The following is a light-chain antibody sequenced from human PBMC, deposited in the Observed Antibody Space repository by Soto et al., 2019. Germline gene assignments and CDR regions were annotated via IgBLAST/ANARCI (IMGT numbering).Light chain of an antibody. J-gene: IGKJ3*01. Sequence: DIQMTQSPASLSASVGDRVTITCRASQGINKYSAWYQQKPGKVPKVLIYGASTLQRGLSARFSGSGSGTDFILTISRLQTEDITTYYCHNYHNSPLSFGPGTKVNIK. CDR1: QGINKY. CDR2: GAS. CDR3: HNYHNSPLS. V-gene: IGKV1-27*01.